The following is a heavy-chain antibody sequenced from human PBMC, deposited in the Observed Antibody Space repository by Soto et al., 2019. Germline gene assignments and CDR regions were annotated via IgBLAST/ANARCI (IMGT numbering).Heavy chain of an antibody. V-gene: IGHV1-2*04. CDR3: ARGTPLTGIYYYYGMDV. CDR1: GYTFTGYY. Sequence: GASVKVSCKASGYTFTGYYMHWVRQAPGQGLEWMGWINPNSGGTNYAQKFQGWVTMTRDTSINTAYMELSRLRSDDTAVYYCARGTPLTGIYYYYGMDVWGQGTTVTVSS. D-gene: IGHD1-20*01. J-gene: IGHJ6*02. CDR2: INPNSGGT.